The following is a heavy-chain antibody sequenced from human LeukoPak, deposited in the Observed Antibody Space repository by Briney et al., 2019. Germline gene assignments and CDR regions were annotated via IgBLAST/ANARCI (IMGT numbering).Heavy chain of an antibody. J-gene: IGHJ4*02. CDR1: GGSISSYY. V-gene: IGHV4-59*01. D-gene: IGHD3-22*01. Sequence: SETLSLTCTVSGGSISSYYWSWIRQPPGKGLEWIGYIYYSGSTNYNPSLKSRVTISVDTSKNQFSLKLSSVTAADTAVYYCARVGDSRESYFDYWGQGTLVTVSS. CDR2: IYYSGST. CDR3: ARVGDSRESYFDY.